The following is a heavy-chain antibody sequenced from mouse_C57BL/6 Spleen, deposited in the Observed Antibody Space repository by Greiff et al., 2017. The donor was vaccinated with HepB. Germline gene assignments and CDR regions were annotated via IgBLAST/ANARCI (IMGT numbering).Heavy chain of an antibody. D-gene: IGHD2-3*01. V-gene: IGHV2-2*01. J-gene: IGHJ1*03. Sequence: VQRVESGPGLVQPSQSLSITCTVSGFSLTSYGVHWVRQSPGKGLEWLGVIWSGGSTDYNAAFISRLSISKDNSKSQVFFKMNSLQADDTAIYYCARYDGYYHWYFDVWGTGTTVTVSS. CDR1: GFSLTSYG. CDR3: ARYDGYYHWYFDV. CDR2: IWSGGST.